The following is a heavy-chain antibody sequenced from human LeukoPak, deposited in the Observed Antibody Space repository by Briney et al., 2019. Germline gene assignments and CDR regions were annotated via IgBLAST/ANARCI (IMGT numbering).Heavy chain of an antibody. CDR3: ARAGYSRFVEDLDY. CDR1: GYIFTNYG. D-gene: IGHD1-26*01. J-gene: IGHJ4*02. V-gene: IGHV1-18*01. Sequence: ASVKVSCKASGYIFTNYGINWVRQAPGQGREWMGWISAYNGNTKYTQKPQDRVTMTTDSSTSTAYMELKTLRSDDTAVYFCARAGYSRFVEDLDYWGQGTLVIVSS. CDR2: ISAYNGNT.